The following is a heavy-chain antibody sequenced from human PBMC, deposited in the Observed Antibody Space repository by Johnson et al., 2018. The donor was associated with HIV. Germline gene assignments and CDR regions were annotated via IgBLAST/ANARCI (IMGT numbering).Heavy chain of an antibody. Sequence: QVQLVESGGGLVKPGGSLRLSCAVSGFKFSDFYMTWIRQVPGKGLECVAYISSSGAGIYYADSVRGRFTISRDNAKNSLFLQMNSLRDEDTAVYYCAREGRLGSYLGGVAFDIWGQGTMVTVSS. CDR1: GFKFSDFY. D-gene: IGHD1-26*01. CDR3: AREGRLGSYLGGVAFDI. J-gene: IGHJ3*02. CDR2: ISSSGAGI. V-gene: IGHV3-11*01.